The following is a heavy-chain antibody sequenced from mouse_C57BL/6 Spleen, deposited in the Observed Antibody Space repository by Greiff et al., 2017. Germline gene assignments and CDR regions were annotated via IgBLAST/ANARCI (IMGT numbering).Heavy chain of an antibody. J-gene: IGHJ3*01. V-gene: IGHV1-64*01. CDR2: IHPNSGST. CDR3: ARDGSSYNAY. CDR1: GYTFTSYW. D-gene: IGHD1-1*01. Sequence: QVQLQQSGADLVKPGASVKLSCKASGYTFTSYWMHWVKQRPGQGLEWIGMIHPNSGSTNYNEKFKSKATLTVDKSSSTAYMQLSSLTSEDSAVYYCARDGSSYNAYWGQGTLVTVSA.